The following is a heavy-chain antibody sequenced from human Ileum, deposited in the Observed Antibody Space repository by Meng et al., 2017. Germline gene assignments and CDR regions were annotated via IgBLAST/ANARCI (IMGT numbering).Heavy chain of an antibody. V-gene: IGHV4-4*02. D-gene: IGHD1-26*01. CDR2: IHHSGST. Sequence: LQESGPGLLKPSGTLSLTCAVSGGSISTSDWWSWVRQPPGKGLEWIGEIHHSGSTNYNPSLKSRVTISVDKSKNQLSLKLNSVTAADTAVYYCAREWSGSYRHFDYWGQGTLVTVSS. CDR3: AREWSGSYRHFDY. CDR1: GGSISTSDW. J-gene: IGHJ4*02.